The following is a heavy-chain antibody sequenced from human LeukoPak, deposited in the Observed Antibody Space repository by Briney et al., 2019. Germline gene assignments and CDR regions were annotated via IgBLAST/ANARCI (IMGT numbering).Heavy chain of an antibody. V-gene: IGHV1-8*01. CDR1: GYTFTSYD. Sequence: ASAKVSCKASGYTFTSYDINWVRQATGQGLEWMGWMNPNSGNTGYAQKFQGRVTMTRNTSISTAYMELSSPRSEDTAVYYCARGKKTYYDFWSGYYERAFDIWGQGTMVTVSS. J-gene: IGHJ3*02. CDR3: ARGKKTYYDFWSGYYERAFDI. CDR2: MNPNSGNT. D-gene: IGHD3-3*01.